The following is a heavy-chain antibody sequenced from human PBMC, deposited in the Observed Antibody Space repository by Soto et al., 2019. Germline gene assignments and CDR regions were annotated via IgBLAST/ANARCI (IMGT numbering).Heavy chain of an antibody. Sequence: SVKVSCKASGGTFSIYAISWVRQAPGQGLEWMGGIIPIFGTANYAQKFQGRVTITADESTSTAYMELSSLRSEDTAVYYCARGSRPSLYCSGGSCSPYNWFDPWGQGTLVTVSS. CDR1: GGTFSIYA. J-gene: IGHJ5*02. CDR2: IIPIFGTA. CDR3: ARGSRPSLYCSGGSCSPYNWFDP. V-gene: IGHV1-69*13. D-gene: IGHD2-15*01.